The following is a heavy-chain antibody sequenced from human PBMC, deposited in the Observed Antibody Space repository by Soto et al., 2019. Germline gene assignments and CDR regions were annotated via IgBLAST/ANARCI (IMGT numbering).Heavy chain of an antibody. CDR1: GYTFTSYG. CDR2: ISAYNGNT. D-gene: IGHD2-8*01. V-gene: IGHV1-18*01. Sequence: QVQLVQSGAEVKKPGASVKVSCKASGYTFTSYGISWVRQAPGQGLEWMGWISAYNGNTNYAQKLQGRVTMTTDTSTSTAHMELRSLRSDDTAVYYCARDSFSLAKYATFDCWGQGTLVTASS. J-gene: IGHJ4*02. CDR3: ARDSFSLAKYATFDC.